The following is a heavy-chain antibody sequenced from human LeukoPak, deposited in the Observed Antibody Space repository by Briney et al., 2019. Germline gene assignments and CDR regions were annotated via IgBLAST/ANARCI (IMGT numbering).Heavy chain of an antibody. CDR1: GASIRSYY. V-gene: IGHV4-59*01. CDR3: ARVDRNWFDP. D-gene: IGHD2-2*03. CDR2: IYYSGST. Sequence: SETLSLTCTVSGASIRSYYWSWIRQPPGKGLEWIGYIYYSGSTNYNPSLKSRVTISVDTSKNQFSLKLSSVTAADTAVYHCARVDRNWFDPWGQGTLVTVSS. J-gene: IGHJ5*02.